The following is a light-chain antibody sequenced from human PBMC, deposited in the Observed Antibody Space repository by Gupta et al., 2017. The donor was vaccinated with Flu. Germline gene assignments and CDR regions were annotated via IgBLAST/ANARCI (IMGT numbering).Light chain of an antibody. J-gene: IGLJ3*02. V-gene: IGLV3-9*01. CDR2: GDN. CDR1: DIRSKN. Sequence: SYDLTQPLSVSVALGQTAKITCGGNDIRSKNVHWYQQKPGQALMVGIYGDNNRPSGIPERFSGSNSGNKANLTISRAQAGDEADYYCQVWDSYTEVFGGGTKLTVL. CDR3: QVWDSYTEV.